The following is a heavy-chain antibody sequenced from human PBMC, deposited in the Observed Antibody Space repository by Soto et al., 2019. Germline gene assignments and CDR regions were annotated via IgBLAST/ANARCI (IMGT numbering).Heavy chain of an antibody. V-gene: IGHV3-11*01. CDR3: ARVRPGTAVLPHWFDP. D-gene: IGHD2-2*01. Sequence: WGSLRLSCAASGFTFSDYYMSWIRQAPGKGLEWVSYISSSGSTIYYADSVKGRFTISRDNAKNSLYLQMNSLRAEDTAVYYCARVRPGTAVLPHWFDPWGQGTLVTVSS. CDR2: ISSSGSTI. J-gene: IGHJ5*02. CDR1: GFTFSDYY.